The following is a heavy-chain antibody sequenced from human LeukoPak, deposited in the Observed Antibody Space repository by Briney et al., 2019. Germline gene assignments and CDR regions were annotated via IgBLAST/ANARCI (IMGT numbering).Heavy chain of an antibody. CDR2: IYYSGST. CDR1: DGSITSNY. D-gene: IGHD2-2*01. Sequence: SETLSLTCTVSDGSITSNYWSWIRQPPGKGLEWIGYIYYSGSTYYNPSLKSRVTISVDTSKNQFSLKLSSVTAADTAVYYCASGYCSSTSCYQGDAFGIWGQGTMVTVSS. V-gene: IGHV4-59*08. J-gene: IGHJ3*02. CDR3: ASGYCSSTSCYQGDAFGI.